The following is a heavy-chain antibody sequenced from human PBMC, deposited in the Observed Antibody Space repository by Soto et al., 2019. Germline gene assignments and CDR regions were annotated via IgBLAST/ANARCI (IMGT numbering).Heavy chain of an antibody. J-gene: IGHJ6*02. CDR1: GGTFSSYA. V-gene: IGHV1-69*06. CDR2: IIPIFGTA. CDR3: ASITRGSSSSKVYYYYGMDV. D-gene: IGHD6-6*01. Sequence: SVKVSCKASGGTFSSYAISWVRQAPGQGLEWMGGIIPIFGTANYAQKFKGRVTITADKSTSTADMELSSLRCGDTAVYYCASITRGSSSSKVYYYYGMDVWGQGTTVTVS.